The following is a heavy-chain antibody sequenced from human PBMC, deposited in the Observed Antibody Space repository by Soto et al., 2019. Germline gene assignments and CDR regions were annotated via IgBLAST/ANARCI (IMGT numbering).Heavy chain of an antibody. Sequence: GESLKISFKASGYSFTSYWIGWVRQMPGRGLERMGIIYPGDSDTRYSPSFQGQVTISADKSINTAYLQWRSPKTSDTAMYYCARLDMRMRNAAWYDPWGQGTLVTSP. CDR3: ARLDMRMRNAAWYDP. D-gene: IGHD2-15*01. J-gene: IGHJ5*02. CDR2: IYPGDSDT. CDR1: GYSFTSYW. V-gene: IGHV5-51*01.